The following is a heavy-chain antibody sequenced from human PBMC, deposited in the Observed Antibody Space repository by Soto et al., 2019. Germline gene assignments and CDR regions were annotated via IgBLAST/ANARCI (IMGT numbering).Heavy chain of an antibody. CDR1: GGTFSSYA. Sequence: SVKVSCKASGGTFSSYAISWVRQAPGQGLEWMGGIIPIFGTANYAQKFQGRVTITADESTSTAYMELSSLRSEDTAVYYCSFYYDSSGYINYFDYWGQGTLVTVSS. V-gene: IGHV1-69*13. D-gene: IGHD3-22*01. CDR2: IIPIFGTA. J-gene: IGHJ4*02. CDR3: SFYYDSSGYINYFDY.